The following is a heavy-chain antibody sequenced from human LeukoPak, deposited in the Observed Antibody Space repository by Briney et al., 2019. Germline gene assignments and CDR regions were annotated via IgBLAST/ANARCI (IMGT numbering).Heavy chain of an antibody. Sequence: GGSLRLSCIGSGFSVSGNYMSWVRQAPGKGLEWVSFINTGGSTYYADSVKGRFTISRDNSKNTLFLQVNSLRAEDTAVYYCARGGLHSDFDSWGQGTLVTVSS. CDR2: INTGGST. J-gene: IGHJ4*02. CDR3: ARGGLHSDFDS. V-gene: IGHV3-66*01. D-gene: IGHD5-24*01. CDR1: GFSVSGNY.